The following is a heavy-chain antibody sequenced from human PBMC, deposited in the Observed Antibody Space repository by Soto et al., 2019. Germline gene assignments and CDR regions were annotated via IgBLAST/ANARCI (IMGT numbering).Heavy chain of an antibody. CDR2: SRSRAYSYTT. D-gene: IGHD1-26*01. CDR1: GYTVSDYY. CDR3: ARDTGGSYDY. J-gene: IGHJ4*02. Sequence: EVQLVESGGGLVQPGGCLRLSCAASGYTVSDYYMDRVRQLPGKGLEWVGRSRSRAYSYTTEYAPFLKGRFSISRDDSRDSMYLQMNSLKSDDTAVYYCARDTGGSYDYWGQGALVTVSS. V-gene: IGHV3-72*01.